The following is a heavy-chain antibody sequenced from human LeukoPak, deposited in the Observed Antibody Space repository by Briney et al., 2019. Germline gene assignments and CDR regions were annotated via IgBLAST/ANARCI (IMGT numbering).Heavy chain of an antibody. J-gene: IGHJ4*02. CDR2: IYHSGST. D-gene: IGHD3-10*01. CDR3: ARELWFGAWYYFDY. V-gene: IGHV4-30-2*01. Sequence: PSETLSLTCAVSGCSISSGGYSWSWIRQPPGKGLEWIGYIYHSGSTYYNPSLKSRVTISVDRSKNQFSLKLSSVTAADTAVYYCARELWFGAWYYFDYWGQGTLVTVSS. CDR1: GCSISSGGYS.